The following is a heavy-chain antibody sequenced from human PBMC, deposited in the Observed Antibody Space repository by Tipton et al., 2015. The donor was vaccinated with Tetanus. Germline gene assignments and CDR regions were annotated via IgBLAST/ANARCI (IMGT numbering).Heavy chain of an antibody. V-gene: IGHV4-31*03. J-gene: IGHJ6*02. CDR1: GGSISSDGAY. CDR3: ARDRGVRGGYYYYHGMDV. D-gene: IGHD3-10*01. CDR2: ISNSGST. Sequence: TLSLTCTVSGGSISSDGAYWSWIRQHPGEGLEWIGYISNSGSTYYSPSLKSRVTISVDTSQKQISLKVNSVTAADTAVYYCARDRGVRGGYYYYHGMDVWGQGTTVTVSS.